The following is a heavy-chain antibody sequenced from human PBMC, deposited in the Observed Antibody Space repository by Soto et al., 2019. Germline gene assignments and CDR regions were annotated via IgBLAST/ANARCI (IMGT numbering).Heavy chain of an antibody. V-gene: IGHV3-23*01. CDR3: ARYPEGLVVFYYFDY. CDR2: IGGSGGST. J-gene: IGHJ4*02. CDR1: GFTFSSYA. D-gene: IGHD2-2*01. Sequence: GGSLRLSCAASGFTFSSYAMSWVRQAPGKGLEWVSAIGGSGGSTYYADSVKGRFTISRDNSKNTLYLQMNSLRAEDTAVYYCARYPEGLVVFYYFDYWGQGTLVTVSS.